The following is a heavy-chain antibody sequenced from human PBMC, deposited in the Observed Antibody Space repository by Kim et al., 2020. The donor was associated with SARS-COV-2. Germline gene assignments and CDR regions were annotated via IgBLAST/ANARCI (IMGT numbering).Heavy chain of an antibody. J-gene: IGHJ5*02. V-gene: IGHV3-23*01. CDR2: ISGSGGST. CDR3: AKGGPDGGNSVYNWLDP. CDR1: GFTFSSYT. Sequence: GGSLRLSCVASGFTFSSYTMTWVRQAPGKGLEWVSGISGSGGSTYYADSVKGRFSISRDNANNMLYMQMNSLRAEDTAVYFCAKGGPDGGNSVYNWLDPWGQGTLVTVSS. D-gene: IGHD2-21*02.